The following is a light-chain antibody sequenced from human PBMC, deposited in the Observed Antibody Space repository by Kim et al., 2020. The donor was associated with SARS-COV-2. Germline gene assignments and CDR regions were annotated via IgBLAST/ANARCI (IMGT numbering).Light chain of an antibody. J-gene: IGLJ2*01. Sequence: NFMLTQPHSVSESPGKTVTISCTRSSGSIANNYVQWYQQRPGSAPTIVIYDNKQRPSGVPDRFSGSIDSSSNSASLSISGLRTEDEADYYCQSYNNCNQVFGGGTQLTVL. CDR1: SGSIANNY. V-gene: IGLV6-57*04. CDR2: DNK. CDR3: QSYNNCNQV.